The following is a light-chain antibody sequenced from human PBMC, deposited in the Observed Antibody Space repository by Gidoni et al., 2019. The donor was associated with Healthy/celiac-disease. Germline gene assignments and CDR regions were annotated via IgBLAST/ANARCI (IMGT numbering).Light chain of an antibody. V-gene: IGKV3-15*01. J-gene: IGKJ5*01. Sequence: DIVMTQSPATLSVSPGERATLSCRASQSVSSNLAWYQQKPGQAPRLLIYGASTRATGIPARFSGKGSGTEFTLTISSLQSEDFAVYYCQQYNNWPITFGQGTRLKIK. CDR3: QQYNNWPIT. CDR2: GAS. CDR1: QSVSSN.